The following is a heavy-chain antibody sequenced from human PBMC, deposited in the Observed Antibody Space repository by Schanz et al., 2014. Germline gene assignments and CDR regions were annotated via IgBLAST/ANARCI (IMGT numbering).Heavy chain of an antibody. Sequence: EGHLTESGGGLVQPGGSLRLSCAASGFTFSDYYMSWVRQAPGKGLEWVANIKGDSSEKNYVDSVKGRFTLSRDNAKNSMYLQMNSLRVEDTAVYYCARDPNSVNEIDYWGQGTLVTVSS. CDR3: ARDPNSVNEIDY. V-gene: IGHV3-7*03. CDR2: IKGDSSEK. CDR1: GFTFSDYY. D-gene: IGHD5-12*01. J-gene: IGHJ4*02.